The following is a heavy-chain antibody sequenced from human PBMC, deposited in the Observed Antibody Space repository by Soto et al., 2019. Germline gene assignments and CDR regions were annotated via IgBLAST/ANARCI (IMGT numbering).Heavy chain of an antibody. CDR3: SRASTGYRDYFDS. V-gene: IGHV3-33*08. Sequence: GGSLRLSCAASGFTFSSSAMSWVRQAPVKGLEWVAVIWYDGSNKYYGGSVKGRFTISRDNSKNTVYLQMNSLRAEDTAVYYCSRASTGYRDYFDSWGQGTRVTVSS. J-gene: IGHJ4*02. D-gene: IGHD1-1*01. CDR2: IWYDGSNK. CDR1: GFTFSSSA.